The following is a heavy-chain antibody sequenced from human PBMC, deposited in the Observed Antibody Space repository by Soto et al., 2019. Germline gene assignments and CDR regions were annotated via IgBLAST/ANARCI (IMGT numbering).Heavy chain of an antibody. CDR2: VFYSGST. D-gene: IGHD2-21*02. J-gene: IGHJ5*02. V-gene: IGHV4-59*08. CDR3: AMTVTPLYNWFDP. CDR1: GGSMKNYY. Sequence: SETLSLTCTVSGGSMKNYYWSWIRQPPGKGLEWIGHVFYSGSTKYNPSLKSRVTISVDTSKNLFSLRLNSVTAADTAVYYCAMTVTPLYNWFDPWSQGTLVTVSS.